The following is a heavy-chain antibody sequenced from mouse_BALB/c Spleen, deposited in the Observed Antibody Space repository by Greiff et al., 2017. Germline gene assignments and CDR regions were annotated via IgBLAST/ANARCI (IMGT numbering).Heavy chain of an antibody. D-gene: IGHD2-1*01. Sequence: LQQPGSELVRPGASVKLSCKASGYTFTSYWMHWVKQRPGQGLEWIGNIYPGSGSTNYDEKFKSKATLTVDTSSSTAYMQLSSLTSEDSAVYYCTRSGVGNYPFAWFAYRGQGTLVTVSA. CDR3: TRSGVGNYPFAWFAY. J-gene: IGHJ3*01. CDR1: GYTFTSYW. V-gene: IGHV1S22*01. CDR2: IYPGSGST.